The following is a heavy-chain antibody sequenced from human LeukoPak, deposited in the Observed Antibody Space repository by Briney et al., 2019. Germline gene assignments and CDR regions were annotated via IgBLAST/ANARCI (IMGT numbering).Heavy chain of an antibody. D-gene: IGHD6-19*01. V-gene: IGHV3-30*19. CDR2: VSYDGDFK. CDR3: ARDPYSHDSSGFSYFLQY. CDR1: GFTFSSYG. Sequence: GRSLRLSCAASGFTFSSYGMHGVRQAPRKGLEWVAVVSYDGDFKLYGDSVKGRFTISRDNSQNMLFLQMNDLRPQDAATYFCARDPYSHDSSGFSYFLQYWGQGTVVTVSS. J-gene: IGHJ4*02.